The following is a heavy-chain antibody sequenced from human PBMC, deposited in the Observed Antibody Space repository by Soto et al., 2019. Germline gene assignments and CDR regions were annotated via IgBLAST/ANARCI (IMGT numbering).Heavy chain of an antibody. Sequence: EVQLLESGGGLVQPGGSLRLSCAASGFTFSSYAMNWVRQAPGKGLEWVSGISGSSGTTYYAEAVKGRFTISRDNSKDKLYLQMNSLRAEDTAVYYCAKYRGRVVLVPAAAFDSWGQGTLVTVSS. D-gene: IGHD2-2*01. CDR3: AKYRGRVVLVPAAAFDS. CDR1: GFTFSSYA. J-gene: IGHJ4*02. V-gene: IGHV3-23*01. CDR2: ISGSSGTT.